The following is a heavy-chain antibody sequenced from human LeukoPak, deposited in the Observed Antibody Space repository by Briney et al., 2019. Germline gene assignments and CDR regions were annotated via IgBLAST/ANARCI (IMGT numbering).Heavy chain of an antibody. CDR3: ARRSPIAVAGKFNQDYYYYMDV. CDR1: GYSFTSYW. V-gene: IGHV5-51*01. J-gene: IGHJ6*03. D-gene: IGHD6-19*01. Sequence: KSGESLKISCKGSGYSFTSYWIGWVRQMPGKGLEWMGIIYPGDSDTRYSPSFQGQVTISADKSISTAYLQWSSLKASDTAMYYCARRSPIAVAGKFNQDYYYYMDVWGKGTTVTVSS. CDR2: IYPGDSDT.